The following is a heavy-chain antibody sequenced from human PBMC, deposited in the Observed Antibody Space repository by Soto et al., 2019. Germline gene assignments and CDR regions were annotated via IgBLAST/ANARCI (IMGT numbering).Heavy chain of an antibody. Sequence: ERLCGSCPVSGGSISSSGYYWGWIRQPPGKGLEWIGTISYSGSTYYNPSLRNRITISVGTSNNQFSLKLSSVTAVDTAVYFCTRRYNYGSGKYAVDVWGQGTTVTVS. V-gene: IGHV4-39*01. CDR3: TRRYNYGSGKYAVDV. CDR2: ISYSGST. J-gene: IGHJ6*02. CDR1: GGSISSSGYY. D-gene: IGHD3-10*01.